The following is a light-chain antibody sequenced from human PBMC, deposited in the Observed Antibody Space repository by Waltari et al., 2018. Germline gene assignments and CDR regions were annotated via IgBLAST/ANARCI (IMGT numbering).Light chain of an antibody. J-gene: IGKJ4*01. CDR3: QQSHSSPLT. V-gene: IGKV1-39*01. Sequence: DIQMTQSPSSLSASVGDTVTITCRSSQSVGGAVNWSQQKSGKGPKNLTNGASTLQSGVPSRCSGSGFGTDFTRTIGSLQPDDFATDYCQQSHSSPLTFGGGTKVEIK. CDR2: GAS. CDR1: QSVGGA.